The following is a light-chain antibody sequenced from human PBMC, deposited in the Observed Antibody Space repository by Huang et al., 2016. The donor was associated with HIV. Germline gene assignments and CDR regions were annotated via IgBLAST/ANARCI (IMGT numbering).Light chain of an antibody. Sequence: DIQMTQSPSSLSASVGDRVIITCRASQSISSYLNWYQQKPGKAPNLLIYAASTLQSGVPSRFTSSGSGTDFTLTISSLQPEDFATYYCQQSYSTPRTFGPGTKVHIK. V-gene: IGKV1-39*01. CDR2: AAS. CDR3: QQSYSTPRT. J-gene: IGKJ3*01. CDR1: QSISSY.